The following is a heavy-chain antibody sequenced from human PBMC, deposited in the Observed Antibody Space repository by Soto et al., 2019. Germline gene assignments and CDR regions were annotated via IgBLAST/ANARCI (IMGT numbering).Heavy chain of an antibody. Sequence: SGPTLVNPTDTLTLTCGVCGFSLTNARMGVSWIRPPPGKALEWLAHFFSDAERSYSTSMQSRLNMYKDSSGSQVVLTMNNMAPEDTATYFCARMDGDYNYYGLDVWGHGIAVTVSS. J-gene: IGHJ6*02. CDR3: ARMDGDYNYYGLDV. D-gene: IGHD4-17*01. CDR1: GFSLTNARMG. V-gene: IGHV2-26*01. CDR2: FFSDAER.